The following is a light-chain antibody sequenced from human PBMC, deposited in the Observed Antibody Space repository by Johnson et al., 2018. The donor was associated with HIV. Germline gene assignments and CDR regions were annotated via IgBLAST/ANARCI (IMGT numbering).Light chain of an antibody. V-gene: IGLV1-51*01. CDR2: DNN. Sequence: QSVLSQPPSVSAAPGQKVTVSCSGSSSNIGNNYVSWYQQLPGTAPKLLIYDNNKRPSGIPDRFSGSKSGTSATLGITGLQTGGEADYYCGTWDSSLSAYVFGTGTKVIVL. CDR3: GTWDSSLSAYV. CDR1: SSNIGNNY. J-gene: IGLJ1*01.